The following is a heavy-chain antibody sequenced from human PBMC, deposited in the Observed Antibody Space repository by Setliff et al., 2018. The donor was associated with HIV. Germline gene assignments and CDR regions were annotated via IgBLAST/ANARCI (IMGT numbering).Heavy chain of an antibody. CDR1: GGTFSTHA. CDR2: MNPNSGTP. CDR3: ARDIGNVWHNWFDP. J-gene: IGHJ5*02. V-gene: IGHV1-69*06. Sequence: ASVKVSCKASGGTFSTHAISWVRQAPGQGLGWMGWMNPNSGTPNYAQKFQGRVTFTADKSTSTAYMELSSLKSEDTAVYYCARDIGNVWHNWFDPWGQGTLVTVSS. D-gene: IGHD3-16*02.